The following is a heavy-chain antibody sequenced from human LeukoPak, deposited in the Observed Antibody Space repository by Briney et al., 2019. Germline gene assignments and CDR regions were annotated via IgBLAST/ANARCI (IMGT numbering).Heavy chain of an antibody. J-gene: IGHJ6*03. V-gene: IGHV4-61*02. D-gene: IGHD3-3*01. Sequence: PSETLSLTCTVSGGSISSGSYYWRWLRQPAGKGLEWIGRIYTSGSTNYNPSLKSRVTISVDTSKNQFSLKLSSVTAADTAVYYCARDLKYDFWSGPPYYYMDVWGKGTTVTVSS. CDR2: IYTSGST. CDR3: ARDLKYDFWSGPPYYYMDV. CDR1: GGSISSGSYY.